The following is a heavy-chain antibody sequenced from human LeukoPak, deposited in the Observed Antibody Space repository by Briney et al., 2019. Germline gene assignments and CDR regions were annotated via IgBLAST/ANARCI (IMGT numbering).Heavy chain of an antibody. D-gene: IGHD6-19*01. CDR2: ISSSSSYI. Sequence: GGSLRLSCAASGFTFSSYSMNWVRQAPGKGLEWVSSISSSSSYIYYADSVKGRFTISRDNAKNSLYLQMDSLRAEDTAVYYCARGPVAEFDYWGQGTLVTVSS. CDR3: ARGPVAEFDY. J-gene: IGHJ4*02. V-gene: IGHV3-21*01. CDR1: GFTFSSYS.